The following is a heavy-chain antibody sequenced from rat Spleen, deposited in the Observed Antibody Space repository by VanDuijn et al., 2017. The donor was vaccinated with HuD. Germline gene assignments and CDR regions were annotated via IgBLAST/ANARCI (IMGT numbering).Heavy chain of an antibody. J-gene: IGHJ3*01. Sequence: EVQLVESGGGLVQPGRSLKLSCAASGFTFSDYGMAWVRQAPTKGLEWVATLSSDGGRNFYRDSEKGRFTIYRDNAKSSLYLQMDSLRSGDTATYYCATGAILQLFAYWSKGNLVSVS. CDR2: LSSDGGRN. D-gene: IGHD3-2*01. CDR3: ATGAILQLFAY. CDR1: GFTFSDYG. V-gene: IGHV5-29*01.